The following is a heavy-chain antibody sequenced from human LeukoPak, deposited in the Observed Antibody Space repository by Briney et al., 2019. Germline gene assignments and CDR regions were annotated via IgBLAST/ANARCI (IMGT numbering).Heavy chain of an antibody. Sequence: GGSLRLSCAASGFTFSDYYMSWIRQAPGKGLEWVSYISSSGSTIYYADSVKGRFTISRDNSKNTLYLQMNRLRAEDTAVYYCAKGGESEYELDYWGQGTLVTVSS. CDR1: GFTFSDYY. CDR2: ISSSGSTI. D-gene: IGHD3-16*01. CDR3: AKGGESEYELDY. V-gene: IGHV3-11*01. J-gene: IGHJ4*02.